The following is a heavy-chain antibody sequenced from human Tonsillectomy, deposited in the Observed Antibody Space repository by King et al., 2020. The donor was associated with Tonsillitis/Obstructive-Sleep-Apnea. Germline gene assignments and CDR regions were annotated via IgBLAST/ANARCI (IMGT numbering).Heavy chain of an antibody. CDR1: GFTFDDYA. J-gene: IGHJ3*02. D-gene: IGHD1-26*01. CDR2: ISWNSGSI. Sequence: VQLVESGGGLVQPGRSLRLSCAASGFTFDDYAMHWVRQAPGKGLEWVSGISWNSGSIGYADSVKGRFTISRDNAKNSLYLQMNSLRAEDTALYYCAKDWVGPIAYAFDIWGQGTMVTVSS. V-gene: IGHV3-9*01. CDR3: AKDWVGPIAYAFDI.